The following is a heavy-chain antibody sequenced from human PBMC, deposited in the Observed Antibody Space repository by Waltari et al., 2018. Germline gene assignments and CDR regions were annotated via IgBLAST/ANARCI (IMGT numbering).Heavy chain of an antibody. CDR2: IRGSGGST. J-gene: IGHJ4*02. CDR3: ASSLYGDYTQIWGRVFDY. V-gene: IGHV3-23*04. CDR1: WFALRRYA. D-gene: IGHD4-17*01. Sequence: VQLVNAEGGLVPAGGELRLTCARSWFALRRYALNGVRQAPGKGLGWVSVIRGSGGSTDYADSVKGRFTISRDNSKNTLYLQMNNLRVEDTAVYYCASSLYGDYTQIWGRVFDYWGQGTLVTVSS.